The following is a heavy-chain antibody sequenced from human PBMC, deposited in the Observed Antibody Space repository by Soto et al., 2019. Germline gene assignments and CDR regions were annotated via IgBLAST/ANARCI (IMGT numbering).Heavy chain of an antibody. V-gene: IGHV1-69*13. J-gene: IGHJ6*02. CDR3: ARDSIAAPEEDYGMDV. Sequence: GASVKVSCKASGGTFSSYAISWVRQAPGQGLEWMGGIIPIFGTANYAQKFQGRVTITADESTSTAYMELSSLRSEDTAVYYCARDSIAAPEEDYGMDVWGQGTTVTVSS. CDR1: GGTFSSYA. CDR2: IIPIFGTA. D-gene: IGHD6-13*01.